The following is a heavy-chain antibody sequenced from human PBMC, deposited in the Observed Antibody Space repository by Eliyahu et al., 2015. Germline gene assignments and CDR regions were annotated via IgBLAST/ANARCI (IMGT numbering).Heavy chain of an antibody. J-gene: IGHJ4*02. CDR1: GFTFXSXA. CDR3: ARDSDKQWLVRGGRGYFDY. Sequence: QVQLVESGGGVVQPGRSLRLSCAASGFTFXSXALXWXRXAPGKGLEWVAVISYDGSNKYYADSVKGRFTISRDNSKNTLYLQMNSLRAEDTAVYYCARDSDKQWLVRGGRGYFDYWGQGTLVTVSS. D-gene: IGHD6-19*01. CDR2: ISYDGSNK. V-gene: IGHV3-30-3*01.